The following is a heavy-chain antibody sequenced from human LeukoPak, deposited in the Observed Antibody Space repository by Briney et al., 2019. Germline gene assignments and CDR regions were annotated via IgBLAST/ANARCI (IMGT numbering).Heavy chain of an antibody. CDR3: ARDRQELFDY. J-gene: IGHJ4*02. CDR2: VYHSGST. D-gene: IGHD1-26*01. CDR1: GYSISSGYY. V-gene: IGHV4-38-2*02. Sequence: SETLSLTCGVSGYSISSGYYWGWIRQPPGEGLEWIGSVYHSGSTYYSPSLKSRVTMSVDTSKNQFSLKLSSVTAADTAVYYCARDRQELFDYWGQGTLVTVSS.